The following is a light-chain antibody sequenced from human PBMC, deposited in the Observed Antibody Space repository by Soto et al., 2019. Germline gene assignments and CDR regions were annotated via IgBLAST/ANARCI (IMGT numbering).Light chain of an antibody. CDR3: QQYHSLWA. V-gene: IGKV1-5*01. CDR2: DAS. J-gene: IGKJ1*01. CDR1: ESISTW. Sequence: DIQMTQSPSTVSASVGDRVTITCRASESISTWLAWYHQKPGQAPKLLIYDASISDSGVPSRFSGSGSGTEFTLTVSNLQPDDSATYYCQQYHSLWAFGQGTKVEIK.